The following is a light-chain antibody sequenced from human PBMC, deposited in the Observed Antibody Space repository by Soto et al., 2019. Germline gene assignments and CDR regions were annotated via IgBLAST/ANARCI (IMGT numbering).Light chain of an antibody. Sequence: DIQMTQSPPSLSASVGDRVTITCQASHDIGNSLNWFQDKPGQAPKLVIYDGYNLEAGDPSTFSGNGYGADFTFTISSLRPDDIATYYCQKSDHLPLFGPGTKVDMK. CDR1: HDIGNS. CDR2: DGY. V-gene: IGKV1-33*01. CDR3: QKSDHLPL. J-gene: IGKJ3*01.